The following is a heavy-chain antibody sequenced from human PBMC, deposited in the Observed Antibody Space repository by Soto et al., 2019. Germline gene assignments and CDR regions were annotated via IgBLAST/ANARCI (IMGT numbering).Heavy chain of an antibody. V-gene: IGHV4-34*12. D-gene: IGHD1-26*01. CDR3: ARQRPTDGRWEFANYYGMDV. CDR2: IIHSEST. J-gene: IGHJ6*02. CDR1: GGSFSAYY. Sequence: SETLSLTCAVYGGSFSAYYWSWVRQPPGKGLEWIGEIIHSESTKYTPSLKSRVTISVDTSKNQFAQKLSSVTAADTAVYYCARQRPTDGRWEFANYYGMDVWGQGTPVTVSS.